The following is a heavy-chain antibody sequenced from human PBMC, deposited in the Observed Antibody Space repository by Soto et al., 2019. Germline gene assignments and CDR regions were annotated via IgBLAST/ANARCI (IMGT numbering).Heavy chain of an antibody. CDR1: GFTFSSYW. V-gene: IGHV3-74*01. Sequence: GGSLRLSCAASGFTFSSYWMHWVRQAPGKGLVWVSRINSDGSSTSYADSVKGRFTISRDNSRNTLYLQMNSLRAEETAVYYCVRNASTPPAHCTNGFRLWGQGTLVTVSS. CDR3: VRNASTPPAHCTNGFRL. D-gene: IGHD2-8*01. J-gene: IGHJ4*02. CDR2: INSDGSST.